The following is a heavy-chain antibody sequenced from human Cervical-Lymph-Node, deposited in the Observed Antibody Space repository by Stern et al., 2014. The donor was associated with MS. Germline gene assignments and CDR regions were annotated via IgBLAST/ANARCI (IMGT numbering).Heavy chain of an antibody. J-gene: IGHJ3*02. Sequence: VQLVESGGGVKKPGASVKVSCKVSGFTFSSYGISWVRQAPGQGLEWMGWISAYSGNTHYAQKLQGRVTMTTDTSTSKDYMELRSLRSDVTAVYYCARGLLGSENAFDIWGQGTMVTVSS. CDR1: GFTFSSYG. CDR3: ARGLLGSENAFDI. CDR2: ISAYSGNT. D-gene: IGHD2-15*01. V-gene: IGHV1-18*01.